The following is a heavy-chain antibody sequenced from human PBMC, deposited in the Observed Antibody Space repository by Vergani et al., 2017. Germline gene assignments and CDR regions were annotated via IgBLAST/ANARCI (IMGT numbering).Heavy chain of an antibody. Sequence: EVQLVQSGAEVKTPGESLKISCTGSGYSFTSYWIGWVRQMPGKGLEWMGIIYPGDSDTRYSPSFQGQVTISADKSISTAYLQWSSLRASDTAMYYCARGSSGDSYYYYGMDVWGQGTTVTVSS. CDR3: ARGSSGDSYYYYGMDV. D-gene: IGHD6-25*01. CDR1: GYSFTSYW. J-gene: IGHJ6*02. V-gene: IGHV5-51*01. CDR2: IYPGDSDT.